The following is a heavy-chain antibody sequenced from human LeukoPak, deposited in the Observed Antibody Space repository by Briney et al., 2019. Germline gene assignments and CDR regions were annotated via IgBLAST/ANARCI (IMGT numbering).Heavy chain of an antibody. V-gene: IGHV3-23*01. Sequence: GGSLRLSCAASGLIFSSYAMSWVRQAPGKGLEWVAAVSGSGDNTYYADSVKGRFTISRDNSKNTLYLQMNSLRGEDTAVYYCAKDRSSSWFFDYWGQGTLVTVSS. CDR3: AKDRSSSWFFDY. CDR2: VSGSGDNT. D-gene: IGHD6-13*01. CDR1: GLIFSSYA. J-gene: IGHJ4*02.